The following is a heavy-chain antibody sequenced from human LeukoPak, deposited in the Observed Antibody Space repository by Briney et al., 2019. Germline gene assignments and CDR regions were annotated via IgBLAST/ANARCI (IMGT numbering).Heavy chain of an antibody. CDR1: EFSVGSNY. V-gene: IGHV3-21*01. Sequence: GGSLRLSCAASEFSVGSNYMTWVRQAPGKGLEWVSSISSSSSYIYYADSVKGRFTISRDNAKNSLYLQMNSLRAEDTAVYYCARAGSSWYYFDYWGQGTLVTVSS. J-gene: IGHJ4*02. CDR2: ISSSSSYI. CDR3: ARAGSSWYYFDY. D-gene: IGHD6-13*01.